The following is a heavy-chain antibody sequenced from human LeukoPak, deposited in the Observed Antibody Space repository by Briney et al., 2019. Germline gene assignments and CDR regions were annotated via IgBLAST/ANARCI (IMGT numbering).Heavy chain of an antibody. CDR3: ARGTYCSGGSCYSDLYYYYYMDV. V-gene: IGHV4-61*01. D-gene: IGHD2-15*01. CDR1: GGSLTTGSYY. CDR2: IYYSGST. Sequence: PSETLSLTCTVSGGSLTTGSYYWNWIRQPPGKGLEWIGYIYYSGSTNYNPSLKSRVTISVDTSKNQFSLKLSSVTAADTAVYYCARGTYCSGGSCYSDLYYYYYMDVWGKGTTVTVSS. J-gene: IGHJ6*03.